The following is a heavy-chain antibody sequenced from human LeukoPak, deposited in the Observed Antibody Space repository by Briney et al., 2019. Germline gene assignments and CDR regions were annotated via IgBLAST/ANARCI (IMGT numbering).Heavy chain of an antibody. V-gene: IGHV3-74*01. J-gene: IGHJ4*02. CDR2: INSDGSST. CDR1: GFTFSSYW. CDR3: AKDKDTPATAQPQRGYFES. D-gene: IGHD2-21*02. Sequence: GGSLRLSCAASGFTFSSYWMHWVRQAPGKGLVWVSRINSDGSSTSYADSVKGRFTISRDNSKNTVDLQMNSLRAEDTAVYFCAKDKDTPATAQPQRGYFESWGRGTRVTVSS.